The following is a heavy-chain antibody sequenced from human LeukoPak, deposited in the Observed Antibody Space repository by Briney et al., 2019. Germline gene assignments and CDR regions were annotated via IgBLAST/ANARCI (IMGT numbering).Heavy chain of an antibody. CDR3: ARTGGTFYFYYYMDV. Sequence: SETLSLTCTISGGSISNYYWGWIRQAPGKGLEWIGSIYYSGNTYYNSSLKSRVTISLDTSKNQFSLNLFSVTAADTAVYYCARTGGTFYFYYYMDVWGKGTTVTVSS. CDR2: IYYSGNT. V-gene: IGHV4-39*07. J-gene: IGHJ6*03. CDR1: GGSISNYY.